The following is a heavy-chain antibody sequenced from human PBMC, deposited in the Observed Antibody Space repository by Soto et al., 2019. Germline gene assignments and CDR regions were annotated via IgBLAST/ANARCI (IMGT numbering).Heavy chain of an antibody. CDR1: GYTFTSYG. V-gene: IGHV1-18*01. CDR3: ARDWVGIVVVPAAINAFDI. Sequence: QVQLVQSGAEVKKPGASVKVSCKASGYTFTSYGISWVRQAPGQGLEWMGWISAYNGNTNYAQKLQGRVTMTTDTSTSTAYMGRRSLRSDDTAVYYCARDWVGIVVVPAAINAFDIWGQGTMVTVSS. J-gene: IGHJ3*02. CDR2: ISAYNGNT. D-gene: IGHD2-2*01.